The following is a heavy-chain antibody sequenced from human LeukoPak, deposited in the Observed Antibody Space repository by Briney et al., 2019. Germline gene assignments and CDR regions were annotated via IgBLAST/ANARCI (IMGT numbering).Heavy chain of an antibody. CDR2: ISGSDGAT. Sequence: GGTLRLSCAASGFIFSNYAMTWVRQAPGKGLEWVSTISGSDGATYYADSVKGRFTIFRDDSKNTLYLQMNSLRADDTAVYYCAKMGKTTTQATHLDYWGQGTLVTVSS. J-gene: IGHJ4*02. CDR1: GFIFSNYA. D-gene: IGHD4-11*01. CDR3: AKMGKTTTQATHLDY. V-gene: IGHV3-23*01.